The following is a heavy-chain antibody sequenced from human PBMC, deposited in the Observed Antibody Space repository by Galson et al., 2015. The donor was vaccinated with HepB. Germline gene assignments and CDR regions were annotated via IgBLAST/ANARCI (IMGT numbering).Heavy chain of an antibody. J-gene: IGHJ4*02. CDR3: ASGLLLSDFDY. D-gene: IGHD2-15*01. CDR1: GFTFSSYA. CDR2: ISYDGSNK. V-gene: IGHV3-30-3*01. Sequence: SLRLSCAASGFTFSSYAMHWVRQAPGKGLEWVAVISYDGSNKYYADSVKGRFTISRDNSKNTLYLQMNSLRAEDTAVYYCASGLLLSDFDYWGQGTLVTVSS.